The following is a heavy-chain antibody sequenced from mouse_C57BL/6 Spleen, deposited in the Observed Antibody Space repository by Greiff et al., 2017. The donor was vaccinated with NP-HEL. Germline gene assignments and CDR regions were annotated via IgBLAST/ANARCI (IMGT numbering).Heavy chain of an antibody. D-gene: IGHD2-4*01. J-gene: IGHJ1*03. CDR2: IDPSDSYT. CDR1: GYTFTSYW. Sequence: QVQLQQPGAELVRPGTSVKLSCKASGYTFTSYWMHWVKQRPGQGLEWIGVIDPSDSYTNYNQKFKGKATLTVDTSSSTAYMQLSSLTSEDSAVYCCAAGLRDWYFDVWGTGTTVTVSS. V-gene: IGHV1-59*01. CDR3: AAGLRDWYFDV.